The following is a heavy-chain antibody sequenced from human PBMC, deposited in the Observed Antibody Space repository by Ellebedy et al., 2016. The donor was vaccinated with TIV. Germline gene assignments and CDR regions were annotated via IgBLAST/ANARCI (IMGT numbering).Heavy chain of an antibody. V-gene: IGHV3-23*01. J-gene: IGHJ3*02. CDR1: GFTFSTYA. CDR3: AKSLIAAAGTGAFDI. D-gene: IGHD6-13*01. CDR2: FSATDGST. Sequence: GESLKISCAASGFTFSTYAMSWVRRAPGKGLDWVSGFSATDGSTQYADSVKGRFTISRDNSKSMSYLQMDSLRAEDTAIYYCAKSLIAAAGTGAFDIWGQGTMVTVSS.